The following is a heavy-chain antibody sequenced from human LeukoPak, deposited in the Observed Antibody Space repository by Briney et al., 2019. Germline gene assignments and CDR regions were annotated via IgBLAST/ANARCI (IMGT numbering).Heavy chain of an antibody. CDR1: GGSFSGYY. Sequence: SETLSLTCAVYGGSFSGYYWSWIRQPPGKGLEWIGETNHSGSTNYNPSLKSRVTMSVDTSKNQISLKLTSVTAADTAVYYCARVGDGGDYFDYWGQGTLVTVSS. J-gene: IGHJ4*02. D-gene: IGHD3-16*01. V-gene: IGHV4-34*01. CDR2: TNHSGST. CDR3: ARVGDGGDYFDY.